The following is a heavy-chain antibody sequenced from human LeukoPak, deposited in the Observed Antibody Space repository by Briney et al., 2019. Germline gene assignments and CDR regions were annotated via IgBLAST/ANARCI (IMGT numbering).Heavy chain of an antibody. J-gene: IGHJ4*02. V-gene: IGHV1-69*13. CDR3: ARDVGYCSGGSCYPEQV. CDR2: IIPIFGTA. Sequence: SVKVSCKASGGTFSSYAIGWVRQAPGQGLEWMGGIIPIFGTANYAQKFQGRVTITADESTSTAYMELSSLRSEDTAVYYCARDVGYCSGGSCYPEQVWGQGTLVTVSS. D-gene: IGHD2-15*01. CDR1: GGTFSSYA.